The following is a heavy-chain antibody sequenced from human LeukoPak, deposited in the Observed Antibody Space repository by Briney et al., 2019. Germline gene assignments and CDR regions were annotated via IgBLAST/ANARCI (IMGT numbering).Heavy chain of an antibody. Sequence: PGGSLRLSCAASGFTFSDYAMSWVRQAPGQGLECVSVISGSGDTTYYPDSVKGRFAISRDNSKNTLYLQMNSLRAEDTAEYYCARDPFIAAAGKRGNWFDPWGQGTLVTVSS. CDR2: ISGSGDTT. CDR1: GFTFSDYA. D-gene: IGHD6-13*01. V-gene: IGHV3-23*01. CDR3: ARDPFIAAAGKRGNWFDP. J-gene: IGHJ5*02.